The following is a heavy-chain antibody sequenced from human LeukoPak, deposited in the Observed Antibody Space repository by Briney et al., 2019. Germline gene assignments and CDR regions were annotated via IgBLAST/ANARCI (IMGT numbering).Heavy chain of an antibody. Sequence: SETLSLTCTVSGYSISSGYYWGWIRQPPGKGLEWIGRIYTSGSTNYNPSLKSRVTISVDTSKNQFSLKLSSVTAADTAVYYCVRWTPYSSSWWFDYWGQGTLVTVSS. CDR3: VRWTPYSSSWWFDY. V-gene: IGHV4-38-2*02. CDR1: GYSISSGYY. CDR2: IYTSGST. J-gene: IGHJ4*02. D-gene: IGHD6-13*01.